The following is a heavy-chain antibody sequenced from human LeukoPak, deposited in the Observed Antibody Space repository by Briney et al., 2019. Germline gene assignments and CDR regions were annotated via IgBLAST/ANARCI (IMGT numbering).Heavy chain of an antibody. Sequence: SETLSLTCTVSGGSISSYYWSWIRQPPGKGLEWIGYIYYSGSTNYNPSLKSRVTISVDTSKNQFSLKLSSVTAADTAVYYCARRFYGSGSYFPRYYYYMDVWGKGTTVTISS. V-gene: IGHV4-59*12. J-gene: IGHJ6*03. CDR2: IYYSGST. CDR3: ARRFYGSGSYFPRYYYYMDV. D-gene: IGHD3-10*01. CDR1: GGSISSYY.